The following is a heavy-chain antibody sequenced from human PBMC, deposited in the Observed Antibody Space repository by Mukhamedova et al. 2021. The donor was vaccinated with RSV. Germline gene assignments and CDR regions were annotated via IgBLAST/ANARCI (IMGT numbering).Heavy chain of an antibody. J-gene: IGHJ5*02. V-gene: IGHV3-11*01. D-gene: IGHD3-3*01. Sequence: SSGSTLYYADSVKGRFTISRDNAKNSLYLQMNSLRAEDTAVYYCARYGQWLLSRNWFDPWGQGTLVTVSS. CDR2: SSGSTL. CDR3: ARYGQWLLSRNWFDP.